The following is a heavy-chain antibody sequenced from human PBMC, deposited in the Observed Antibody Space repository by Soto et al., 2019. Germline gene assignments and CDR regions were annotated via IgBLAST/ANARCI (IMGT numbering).Heavy chain of an antibody. V-gene: IGHV1-8*01. D-gene: IGHD3-9*01. CDR2: MNPNSGNT. J-gene: IGHJ6*03. Sequence: QVQLVQSGAEVKKPGASVKVSCKASGYTFTSYDINWVRQATGQGLEWMGWMNPNSGNTGYAQKFQGRVIMTRSTSISTAYMELSSLRSEDTAVYYCARGFRDYDILTGYLYYYYYYMDVWGKGTTVTVSS. CDR3: ARGFRDYDILTGYLYYYYYYMDV. CDR1: GYTFTSYD.